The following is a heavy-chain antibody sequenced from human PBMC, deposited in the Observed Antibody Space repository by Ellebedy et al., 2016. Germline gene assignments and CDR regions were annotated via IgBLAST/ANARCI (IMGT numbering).Heavy chain of an antibody. CDR2: IIPIFGTA. J-gene: IGHJ1*01. D-gene: IGHD3-22*01. CDR1: GGTFSSYA. V-gene: IGHV1-69*13. Sequence: SVKVSCXASGGTFSSYAISWVRQAPGQGLEWMGGIIPIFGTANYAQKFQGRVTITADESTSTAYMELSSLRSEDTAVYYCATDYYDSSGYYRYFKNWGKGTLVPVS. CDR3: ATDYYDSSGYYRYFKN.